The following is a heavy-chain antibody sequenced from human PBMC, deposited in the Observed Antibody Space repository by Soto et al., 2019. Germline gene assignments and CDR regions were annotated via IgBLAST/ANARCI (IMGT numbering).Heavy chain of an antibody. CDR2: IRSKAYGGTT. CDR3: TRSTWIQLWFFDY. V-gene: IGHV3-49*03. CDR1: GFTFGDYA. D-gene: IGHD5-18*01. Sequence: GGSLRLSCTASGFTFGDYAMSWFRQAPGKGLEWVGFIRSKAYGGTTEYAASVKGRFTISRDDSKSIAYLQMNSLKTEDTAVYYCTRSTWIQLWFFDYWGQGTLVTVSS. J-gene: IGHJ4*02.